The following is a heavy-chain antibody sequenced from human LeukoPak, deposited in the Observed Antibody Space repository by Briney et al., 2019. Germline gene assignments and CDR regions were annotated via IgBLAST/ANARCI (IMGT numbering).Heavy chain of an antibody. CDR2: IYTSGST. V-gene: IGHV4-61*02. CDR1: GGSISSGSYY. J-gene: IGHJ6*03. CDR3: ARETEVVIAFYYYYYMDV. D-gene: IGHD2-21*01. Sequence: SQTLSLTCTVSGGSISSGSYYWSWIRQPAGKGLEWIGRIYTSGSTNYNPSLKSRVTISVDTSKNQFSLKLSSVTAADTAVYYCARETEVVIAFYYYYYMDVWGKGTTVTVSS.